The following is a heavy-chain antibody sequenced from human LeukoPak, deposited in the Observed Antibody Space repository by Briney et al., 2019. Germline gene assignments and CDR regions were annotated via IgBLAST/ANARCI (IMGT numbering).Heavy chain of an antibody. Sequence: GGSLRLSCAASEFTFSSYGMHWVRQAPGKGLEWVAVIWFDRSNKYYADSVKGRYTISRDNSKNTVYLQMNSLRADDTAVYYCAKDLDYTTYGLYFDYWGQGTLATLPS. D-gene: IGHD4-11*01. J-gene: IGHJ4*02. CDR3: AKDLDYTTYGLYFDY. CDR2: IWFDRSNK. CDR1: EFTFSSYG. V-gene: IGHV3-33*06.